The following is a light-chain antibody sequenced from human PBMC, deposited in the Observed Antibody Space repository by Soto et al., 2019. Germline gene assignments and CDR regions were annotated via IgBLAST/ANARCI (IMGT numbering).Light chain of an antibody. J-gene: IGLJ1*01. CDR1: SSDVGGYNY. CDR2: EVS. V-gene: IGLV2-14*01. Sequence: QSVLTQPASVSGSPGQSITISCTGTSSDVGGYNYVSWYQQHPGIAPKLMIYEVSNRPSGVSNRFSGSKSGNTASLTISGLQAEDEADYYCSSYTSSTARVFGPGTKLTVL. CDR3: SSYTSSTARV.